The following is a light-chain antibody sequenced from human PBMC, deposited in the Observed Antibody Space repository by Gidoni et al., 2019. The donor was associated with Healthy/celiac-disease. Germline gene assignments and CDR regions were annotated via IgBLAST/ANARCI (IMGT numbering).Light chain of an antibody. CDR1: QSLLHSNGYNY. CDR3: MQALQTPYT. Sequence: MVMTQSPLFLPVTPGEPASISCRSSQSLLHSNGYNYLDWYLQKPGQSPQLLIYLGSNWASGVPDRFSGSGSGTDFTLKISRVEAEDVGVYYCMQALQTPYTFGQGTKLEIK. J-gene: IGKJ2*01. V-gene: IGKV2-28*01. CDR2: LGS.